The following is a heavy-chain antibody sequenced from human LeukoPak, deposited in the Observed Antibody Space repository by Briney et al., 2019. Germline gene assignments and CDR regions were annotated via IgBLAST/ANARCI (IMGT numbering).Heavy chain of an antibody. Sequence: PSETLSLTCAVSGGSISSGGYSWSWIRQPPGKGLGWIGYIYHSGSTYYNPSLKSRVTISVDTSKSQLSLKLSSVTAADTAVYYCARESNYYGSGTGWFDPWGQGTLVTVPS. CDR2: IYHSGST. V-gene: IGHV4-30-4*07. D-gene: IGHD3-10*01. CDR3: ARESNYYGSGTGWFDP. CDR1: GGSISSGGYS. J-gene: IGHJ5*02.